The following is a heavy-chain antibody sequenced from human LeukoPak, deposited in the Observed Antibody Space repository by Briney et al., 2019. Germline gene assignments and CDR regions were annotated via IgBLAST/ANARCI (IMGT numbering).Heavy chain of an antibody. J-gene: IGHJ4*02. CDR2: IYYGGNT. Sequence: PSETLSLTCTVSGDSISSSSYYWGWIRQPPGKGLEWIGSIYYGGNTYYNPSLKSRVTISVDTSKNQFSLRLSSVTAADTAVYYCARVTGYMTEDYFDYWGQGTLITVSS. CDR3: ARVTGYMTEDYFDY. D-gene: IGHD6-13*01. V-gene: IGHV4-39*07. CDR1: GDSISSSSYY.